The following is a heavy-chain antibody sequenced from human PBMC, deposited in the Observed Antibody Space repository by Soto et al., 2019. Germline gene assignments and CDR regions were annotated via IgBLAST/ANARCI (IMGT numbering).Heavy chain of an antibody. CDR1: GFTFSSYG. Sequence: ESGGGVVQPGKSLRLSCAASGFTFSSYGMHWVRQAPGKGLEWVALISYDGNNKYYADSVKGRFTISRDNSKNTLFLQMNSLRAEDTAVYYCAKDIEEVVYYYGMDVWGQGTTVTVSS. V-gene: IGHV3-30*18. D-gene: IGHD1-26*01. CDR3: AKDIEEVVYYYGMDV. J-gene: IGHJ6*02. CDR2: ISYDGNNK.